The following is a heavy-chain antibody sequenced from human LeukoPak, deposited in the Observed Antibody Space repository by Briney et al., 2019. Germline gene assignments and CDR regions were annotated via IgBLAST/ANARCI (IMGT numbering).Heavy chain of an antibody. D-gene: IGHD3-10*01. V-gene: IGHV1-8*01. CDR2: MNPNSGNT. CDR3: ARGRRGMVRGVIMRAYYYYMDV. Sequence: ASVKVSCKASGYTFTSYDINWVRQATGQGLEWMGWMNPNSGNTGYAQKFQGRVTMTRNTSISTAYMELSSLRSEDTAVYYCARGRRGMVRGVIMRAYYYYMDVWGKGTTVTISS. J-gene: IGHJ6*03. CDR1: GYTFTSYD.